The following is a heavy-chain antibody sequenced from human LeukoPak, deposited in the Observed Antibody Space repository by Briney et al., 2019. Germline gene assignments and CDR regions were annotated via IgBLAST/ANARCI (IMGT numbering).Heavy chain of an antibody. V-gene: IGHV3-53*01. CDR3: ARDFSGSSRLEVH. Sequence: GGSLRLSCAASGFTFSDYYMSWIRQAPGKGLEWVSVIYSGGSTYYADSVKGRFTISRDNSKNTLYLQMNSLRAEDTAVYYCARDFSGSSRLEVHWGQGTLVTVSS. J-gene: IGHJ4*02. CDR1: GFTFSDYY. CDR2: IYSGGST. D-gene: IGHD1-26*01.